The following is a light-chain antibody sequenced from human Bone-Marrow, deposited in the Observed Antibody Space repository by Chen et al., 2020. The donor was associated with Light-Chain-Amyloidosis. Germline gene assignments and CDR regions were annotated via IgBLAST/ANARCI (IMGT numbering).Light chain of an antibody. CDR1: QSISSTY. Sequence: EIELTQSPGTLSLSPGDRSTLSCRTSQSISSTYLAWYQQKPGQSPRLLIYGVSSRATGIADRFSGSGSGTDFTLTISRLETEDFAVYYCQQYSTSPLTFGGGTKVEIK. CDR2: GVS. J-gene: IGKJ4*01. CDR3: QQYSTSPLT. V-gene: IGKV3-20*01.